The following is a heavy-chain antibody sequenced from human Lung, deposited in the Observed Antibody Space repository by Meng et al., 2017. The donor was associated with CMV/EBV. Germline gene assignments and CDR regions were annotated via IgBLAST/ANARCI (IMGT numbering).Heavy chain of an antibody. Sequence: GESXKISCAASEFLVSSYSMAWVRRAPGKGLEWVASISTSSNYLYDADSMKGLITITRNNNENLLYQQVSRRGDEATAEYYCTRGKLNYVLWGELSDYAMDVWGQGTTVTGAS. CDR2: ISTSSNYL. CDR1: EFLVSSYS. D-gene: IGHD3-16*01. J-gene: IGHJ6*02. V-gene: IGHV3-21*01. CDR3: TRGKLNYVLWGELSDYAMDV.